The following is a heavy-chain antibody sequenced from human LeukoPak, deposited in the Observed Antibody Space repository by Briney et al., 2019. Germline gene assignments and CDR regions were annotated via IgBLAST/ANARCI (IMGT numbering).Heavy chain of an antibody. D-gene: IGHD3-9*01. CDR2: ISGSGGST. J-gene: IGHJ6*02. CDR3: AKDQQYDILTGYYVYYYYGMDV. Sequence: GGSLRLSCAASGFTFSSYAMSWVRQAPGKGLEWVSAISGSGGSTYYADSVKGRFTISRDNSKNTLYLQMNSLRAEDTAVYYCAKDQQYDILTGYYVYYYYGMDVWGQGTTVTVSS. CDR1: GFTFSSYA. V-gene: IGHV3-23*01.